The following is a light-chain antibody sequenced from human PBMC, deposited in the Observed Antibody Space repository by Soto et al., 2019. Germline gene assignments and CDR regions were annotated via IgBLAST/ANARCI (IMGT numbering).Light chain of an antibody. CDR3: QQYNSYMT. J-gene: IGKJ1*01. V-gene: IGKV1-5*01. CDR1: QSISSW. CDR2: DAS. Sequence: DIQMTQSPSTLSASVGDRVTITCRASQSISSWLAWYQQKPGKAPKLLIYDASSLESGVPSRFSGSGSGTEFPLTISSLQPDDFATYYCQQYNSYMTFGQGTKVDI.